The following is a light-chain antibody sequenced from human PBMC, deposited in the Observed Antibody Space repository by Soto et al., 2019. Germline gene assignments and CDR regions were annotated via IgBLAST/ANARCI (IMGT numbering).Light chain of an antibody. CDR2: WAS. V-gene: IGKV4-1*01. J-gene: IGKJ3*01. CDR1: QSVLYSSNNKNY. Sequence: DIVMTQSPDSLAVSLGERASINCKSSQSVLYSSNNKNYFAWYQQKPGQPPKLLIYWASTRESGVPDRFSGSGSGTDFTLTISSLQAEDVAVYYCQQYYSIPFSFGPGTKVDL. CDR3: QQYYSIPFS.